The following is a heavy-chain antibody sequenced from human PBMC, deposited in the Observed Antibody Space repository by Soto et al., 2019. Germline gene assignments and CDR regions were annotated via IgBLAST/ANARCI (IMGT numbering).Heavy chain of an antibody. D-gene: IGHD6-13*01. CDR2: ISYDGSNK. Sequence: QVQLVESGGGVVQPGRSLRLSCAASGFTFSSYAMHWVRQAPGKGLEWVAVISYDGSNKYYADSVKCRFTISRDNSKNTLYLQMNSLRAEDTAVYYCARDDYAIAAAGTEGFDYWGQGTLVTVSS. CDR1: GFTFSSYA. V-gene: IGHV3-30-3*01. CDR3: ARDDYAIAAAGTEGFDY. J-gene: IGHJ4*02.